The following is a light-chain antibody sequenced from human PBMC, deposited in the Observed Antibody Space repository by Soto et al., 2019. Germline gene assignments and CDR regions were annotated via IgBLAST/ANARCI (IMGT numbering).Light chain of an antibody. CDR2: DAS. J-gene: IGKJ1*01. CDR1: QSVSNY. Sequence: DIQMTQSPSSLSASVGDRVTITCRASQSVSNYLHWYQQKPGKAPNLLIYDASSLQSGVPSRFSGSGSGTDFNLTISSLQHEDFATYYCQQSYYNPTFGQGTKVEIK. CDR3: QQSYYNPT. V-gene: IGKV1-39*01.